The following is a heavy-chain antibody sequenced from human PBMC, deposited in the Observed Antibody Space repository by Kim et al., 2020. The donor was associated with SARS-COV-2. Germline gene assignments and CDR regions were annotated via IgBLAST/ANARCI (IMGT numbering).Heavy chain of an antibody. CDR3: ARDGSLGGFGY. CDR2: IYYGGNT. V-gene: IGHV4-31*03. CDR1: GDSITSGGYY. Sequence: SETLSLTCTVSGDSITSGGYYWNWIRQQPGKGLEWIGPIYYGGNTHYIPSLKSRLTISVDTSKNHFSLNLNSATAADTAVYYCARDGSLGGFGYWGQGILVTVSA. J-gene: IGHJ4*02. D-gene: IGHD7-27*01.